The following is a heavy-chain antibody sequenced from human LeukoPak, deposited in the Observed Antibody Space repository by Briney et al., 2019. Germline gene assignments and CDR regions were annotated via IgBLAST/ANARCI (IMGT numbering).Heavy chain of an antibody. V-gene: IGHV3-7*01. J-gene: IGHJ4*02. CDR2: IKQDGSEK. D-gene: IGHD3-10*01. CDR3: ARALFGGVFDY. CDR1: GFTFSSYW. Sequence: GGSLRLSCAASGFTFSSYWMSWVRQAPGKGLEWVANIKQDGSEKYYVDSVKGRFTLSRDNAKNSLYLQMNSLRAEDTAVYYCARALFGGVFDYWGQGTLVTVSS.